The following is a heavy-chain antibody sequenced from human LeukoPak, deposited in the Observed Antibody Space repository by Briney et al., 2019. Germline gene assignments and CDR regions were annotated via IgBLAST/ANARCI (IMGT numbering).Heavy chain of an antibody. CDR2: IYYTGRT. CDR1: GGSISTYY. J-gene: IGHJ3*02. D-gene: IGHD2-8*01. CDR3: ARGWCFAGHCYYDAFDI. Sequence: PSETLSLTCTVSGGSISTYYWTWLRQPPGKGLEWIGYIYYTGRTTYNPSLKSRLTISVDTSKNQFSLNLNSVTAADTAVYYCARGWCFAGHCYYDAFDIWGQGTGVTVSS. V-gene: IGHV4-59*01.